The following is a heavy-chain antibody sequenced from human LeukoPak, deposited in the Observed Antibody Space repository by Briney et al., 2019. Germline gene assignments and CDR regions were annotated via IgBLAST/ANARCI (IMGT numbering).Heavy chain of an antibody. CDR3: ARDVPYYYGSGSYLLY. CDR2: IKPDGSEK. Sequence: GGSLRLSCAASEFTFSTYWMSWVRQAPGKGLEWVANIKPDGSEKYYVDSVKGRFTISRDNAKNSLYLQMNSLRAEDTAVYYCARDVPYYYGSGSYLLYWGQGTLVTVSS. J-gene: IGHJ4*02. V-gene: IGHV3-7*01. CDR1: EFTFSTYW. D-gene: IGHD3-10*01.